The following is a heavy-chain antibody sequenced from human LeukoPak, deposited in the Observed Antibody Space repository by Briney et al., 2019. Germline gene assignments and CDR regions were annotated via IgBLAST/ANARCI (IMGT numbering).Heavy chain of an antibody. J-gene: IGHJ3*02. V-gene: IGHV1-3*03. D-gene: IGHD1-26*01. Sequence: ASVKVPCKASGYTFTSYAMHWVRQAPGQRLEWMGWINAGNGNTKYSQEFQGRVTITRDTSASTAYMELSSLRSEDMAVYYCAREGGSYYRRGAFDIWGQGTMVTVSS. CDR2: INAGNGNT. CDR3: AREGGSYYRRGAFDI. CDR1: GYTFTSYA.